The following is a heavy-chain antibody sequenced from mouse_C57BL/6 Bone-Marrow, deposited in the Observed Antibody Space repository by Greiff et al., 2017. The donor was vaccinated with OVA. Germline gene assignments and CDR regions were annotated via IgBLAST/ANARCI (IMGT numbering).Heavy chain of an antibody. Sequence: GGGLVQPKGSLNLSCAASGFSFNTYAMNWVRQAPGKGLAWVARIRSKSNNYATYYADSVKDRFAISRDDSDSMLYLQMNNLKTEDTAMYYGVRHRSNYFAWFAYWGQGTLVTVSA. D-gene: IGHD2-5*01. CDR3: VRHRSNYFAWFAY. J-gene: IGHJ3*01. CDR1: GFSFNTYA. V-gene: IGHV10-1*01. CDR2: IRSKSNNYAT.